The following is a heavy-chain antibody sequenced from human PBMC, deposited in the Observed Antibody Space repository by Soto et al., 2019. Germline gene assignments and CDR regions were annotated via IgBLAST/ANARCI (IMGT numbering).Heavy chain of an antibody. CDR3: AKDDGQLWPPFDY. Sequence: GGSLRLSCTASGFTFSSYAMSWVRQAPGKGLEWVSGISGSGGSKYYAASVKGRFTISRDNSKNTLYLQMNSLRAEDTAVYYWAKDDGQLWPPFDYWGQGTLVTVSS. J-gene: IGHJ4*02. V-gene: IGHV3-23*01. CDR1: GFTFSSYA. CDR2: ISGSGGSK. D-gene: IGHD5-18*01.